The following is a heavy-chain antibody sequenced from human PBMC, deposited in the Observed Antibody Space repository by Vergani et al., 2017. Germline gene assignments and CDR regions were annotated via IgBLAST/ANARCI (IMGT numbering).Heavy chain of an antibody. CDR2: IRYDGSNK. J-gene: IGHJ4*02. CDR1: GFTFSSYG. Sequence: QVQLVESGGGVVQPGGSLRLSCAASGFTFSSYGMHWVRQAPGKGLEWVAFIRYDGSNKYYADSVKGRFTISRDNSKNTLYLQMNSLRAEDTALYHCARVIYYYDSSGYYDYWGQGTLVTVSS. CDR3: ARVIYYYDSSGYYDY. V-gene: IGHV3-30*02. D-gene: IGHD3-22*01.